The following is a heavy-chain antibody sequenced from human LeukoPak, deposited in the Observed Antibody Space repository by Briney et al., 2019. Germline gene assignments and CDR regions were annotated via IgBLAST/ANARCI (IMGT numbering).Heavy chain of an antibody. CDR1: GYTFTSYY. V-gene: IGHV1-46*01. Sequence: ASVKVSCKASGYTFTSYYMHWVRQAPGQGLEWMGIINPSGGSTSYAQKFQGRVTMTRDTSTSTAYMELRSLRSDDTAVYYCARDQAEWELLDFDYWGQGTLVTVSS. CDR3: ARDQAEWELLDFDY. J-gene: IGHJ4*02. D-gene: IGHD1-26*01. CDR2: INPSGGST.